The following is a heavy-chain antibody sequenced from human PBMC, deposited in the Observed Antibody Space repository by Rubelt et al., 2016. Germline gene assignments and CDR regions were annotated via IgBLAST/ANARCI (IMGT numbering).Heavy chain of an antibody. Sequence: KASGGTFSSYAISWVRQAPGQGLEWMGRIIPILGIANYAQKFQGRVTITADKSTSTAYMELSSLRSDDTAVYYCARSSGTSPRRSAFDIWGQGTMVTVSS. CDR3: ARSSGTSPRRSAFDI. CDR2: IIPILGIA. V-gene: IGHV1-69*04. CDR1: GGTFSSYA. J-gene: IGHJ3*02. D-gene: IGHD1-1*01.